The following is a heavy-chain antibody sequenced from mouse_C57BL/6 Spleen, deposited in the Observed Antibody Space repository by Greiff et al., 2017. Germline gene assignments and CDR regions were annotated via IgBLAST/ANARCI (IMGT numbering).Heavy chain of an antibody. CDR3: ARAGSSYGYWYFDV. Sequence: VQLQQSGAELVKPGASVKISCKASGYAFSSYWMNWVKQRPGKGLEWIGQIYPGDGDTNYNGKFKGKATLTADKSSSTAYMQLSSLTSEDSAVYFCARAGSSYGYWYFDVWGTGTTVTVSS. CDR1: GYAFSSYW. J-gene: IGHJ1*03. D-gene: IGHD1-1*01. V-gene: IGHV1-80*01. CDR2: IYPGDGDT.